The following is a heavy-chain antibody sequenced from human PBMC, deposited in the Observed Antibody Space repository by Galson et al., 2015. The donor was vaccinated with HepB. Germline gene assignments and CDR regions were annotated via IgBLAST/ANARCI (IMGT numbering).Heavy chain of an antibody. D-gene: IGHD1-26*01. Sequence: SLRLSYAASGFTFSSYAMHWVRQAPGKGLEWVAVISYDGSNKYYADSVKGRFTISRDNSKNTLYLQMNSLRAEDAAVYYCARAIVGAPHGAFDIWGQGTMVTVSS. CDR3: ARAIVGAPHGAFDI. V-gene: IGHV3-30-3*01. CDR1: GFTFSSYA. J-gene: IGHJ3*02. CDR2: ISYDGSNK.